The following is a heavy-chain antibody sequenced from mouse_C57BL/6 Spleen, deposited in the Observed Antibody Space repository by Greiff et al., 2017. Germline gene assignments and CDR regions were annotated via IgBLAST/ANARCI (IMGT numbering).Heavy chain of an antibody. V-gene: IGHV1-19*01. J-gene: IGHJ2*01. CDR3: ARRGRKNSNEGFDY. CDR1: GYTFTDYY. D-gene: IGHD2-5*01. Sequence: EVQLQQSGPVLVKPGASVKMSCKASGYTFTDYYMNWVKQSHGKSLEWIGVINPYNGGTSYNQKFKGKATLTVDKSSSTAYMELNSLTSEDSAVYYCARRGRKNSNEGFDYWGQGTTLTVSS. CDR2: INPYNGGT.